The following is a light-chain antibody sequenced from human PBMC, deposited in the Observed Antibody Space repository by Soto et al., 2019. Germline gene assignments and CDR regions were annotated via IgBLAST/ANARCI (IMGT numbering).Light chain of an antibody. CDR1: SSDVGGYNY. V-gene: IGLV2-14*01. CDR3: GSYTSSSTPFV. J-gene: IGLJ1*01. Sequence: QSALTQPASVSGSPGQSIAISCTGTSSDVGGYNYVSWYQQHPGKAPKLMIYDVSTRPSGVSDRFSGSKSGNTASLTISGLQAEDEADYYCGSYTSSSTPFVFGTGTKVTVL. CDR2: DVS.